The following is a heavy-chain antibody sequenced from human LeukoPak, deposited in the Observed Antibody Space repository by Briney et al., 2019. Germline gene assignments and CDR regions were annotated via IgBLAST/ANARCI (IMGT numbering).Heavy chain of an antibody. Sequence: PGGSLRLSCAASGFTFSSYAMSWVRQAPGKGLEWVSAISGSGGSTYYADSVKGRFTISRDNSKNTLYLQMNSLRAEDTAVYYCARVPTPSIAAAGSYWGQGTLVTVSS. D-gene: IGHD6-13*01. CDR1: GFTFSSYA. J-gene: IGHJ4*02. CDR3: ARVPTPSIAAAGSY. V-gene: IGHV3-23*01. CDR2: ISGSGGST.